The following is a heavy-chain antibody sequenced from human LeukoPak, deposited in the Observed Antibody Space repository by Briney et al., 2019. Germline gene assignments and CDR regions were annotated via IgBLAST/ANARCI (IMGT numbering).Heavy chain of an antibody. CDR3: ARGPPRGKYYYMDV. CDR2: IGPASDT. CDR1: GFNFSSFD. Sequence: GGSLRLSCAASGFNFSSFDMHWVRQPTGQGLEWVSTIGPASDTYYPGSVEGRFTLSRDNAKNSLYLQMNSLTAGDTAVYYCARGPPRGKYYYMDVWGKGTTVTVSS. D-gene: IGHD1-1*01. J-gene: IGHJ6*03. V-gene: IGHV3-13*01.